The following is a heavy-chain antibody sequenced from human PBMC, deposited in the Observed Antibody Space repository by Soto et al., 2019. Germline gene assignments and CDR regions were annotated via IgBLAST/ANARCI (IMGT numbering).Heavy chain of an antibody. V-gene: IGHV5-51*01. CDR2: IYPGDSDT. J-gene: IGHJ6*02. CDR1: GYSFTSYW. Sequence: GESLKISCKGSGYSFTSYWIGWVRQMPGKGLEWMGIIYPGDSDTRYSLSFQGQVTISADKSISTAYLQWSSLKASDTAMYYCARGFLNRAYYYYGMDVWGQGTTVTVSS. CDR3: ARGFLNRAYYYYGMDV. D-gene: IGHD3-10*01.